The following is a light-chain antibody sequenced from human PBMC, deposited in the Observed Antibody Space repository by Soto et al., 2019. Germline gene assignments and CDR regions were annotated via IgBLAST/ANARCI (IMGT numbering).Light chain of an antibody. CDR3: QQYDNYPLT. J-gene: IGKJ4*01. CDR2: DAS. Sequence: DIQMTQSPSTLSASVGDRVTITCRASQSVRSWLAWYQQKPGRAPKILIYDASSLESGVPSRFSGSGSGTEFTLTISNLQPDDFATYYCQQYDNYPLTFGGGTKVDIK. V-gene: IGKV1-5*01. CDR1: QSVRSW.